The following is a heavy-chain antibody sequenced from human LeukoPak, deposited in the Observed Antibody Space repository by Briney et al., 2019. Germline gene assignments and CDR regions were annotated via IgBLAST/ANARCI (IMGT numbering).Heavy chain of an antibody. CDR3: ARVVPYSSGWSPGVYFDY. CDR2: INHSGST. D-gene: IGHD6-19*01. V-gene: IGHV4-34*01. CDR1: GGSFSGYY. Sequence: SETLSLTCAVYGGSFSGYYWSWIRQPPGKGLEWIGEINHSGSTNYNPSLKSRVTISVDTSKNQFSLKLSSVTAADTAVHYCARVVPYSSGWSPGVYFDYWGQGTLVTVSS. J-gene: IGHJ4*02.